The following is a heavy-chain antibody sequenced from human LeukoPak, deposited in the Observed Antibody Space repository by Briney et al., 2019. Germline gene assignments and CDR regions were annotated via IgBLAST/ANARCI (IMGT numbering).Heavy chain of an antibody. J-gene: IGHJ4*02. V-gene: IGHV5-51*01. CDR2: IYPGDSDT. CDR1: GYSFTSYW. Sequence: GESLKISCKGSGYSFTSYWIGWVRQMPGKGLEWMGIIYPGDSDTRYSPSFQGQVTISADKSISTAYLQWSSLKASDTAMYYCARYSSGYSSVYYFDYWGQGTLVTVSS. D-gene: IGHD3-22*01. CDR3: ARYSSGYSSVYYFDY.